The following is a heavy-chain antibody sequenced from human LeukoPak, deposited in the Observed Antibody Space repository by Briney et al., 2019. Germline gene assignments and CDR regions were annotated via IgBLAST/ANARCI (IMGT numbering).Heavy chain of an antibody. Sequence: ASVKVSCKASGYTFTSYYMHWVRQAPGQGLEWMGIINPSGGSTSYAQKFQGRVTMTRDTSTSTVYMELSSPRSEDTAVYYCAREVAYNWNYHWFDPWGQGTLVTVSS. V-gene: IGHV1-46*01. CDR2: INPSGGST. D-gene: IGHD1-7*01. CDR3: AREVAYNWNYHWFDP. J-gene: IGHJ5*02. CDR1: GYTFTSYY.